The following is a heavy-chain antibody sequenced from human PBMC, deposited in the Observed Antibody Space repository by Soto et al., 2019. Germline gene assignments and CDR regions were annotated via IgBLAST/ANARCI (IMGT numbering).Heavy chain of an antibody. V-gene: IGHV4-34*01. CDR2: INHSGST. J-gene: IGHJ4*02. Sequence: QVQLQQWGAGLLKPSETLSLTCAVYGGSFSGYYWSWIRQPPGKGLEWIGEINHSGSTNYNPSLKSRVTISVDTSKNQFSLKLSSVTAADTAVYYCAGAGPYGDYVYWGQGTLVTVSS. CDR3: AGAGPYGDYVY. CDR1: GGSFSGYY. D-gene: IGHD4-17*01.